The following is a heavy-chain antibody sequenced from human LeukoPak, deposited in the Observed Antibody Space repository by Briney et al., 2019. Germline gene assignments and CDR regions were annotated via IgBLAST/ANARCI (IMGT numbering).Heavy chain of an antibody. J-gene: IGHJ6*03. V-gene: IGHV4-39*07. CDR2: VYYTGST. CDR3: AREGSSSAGYYYYYYMDV. Sequence: SETLSLTCTVSGGSISGSTYYWAWIRQPPGKGLEWIGSVYYTGSTYHNPSLKSRVTTSADTSKNQFSLKLSSVTAADTAVYYCAREGSSSAGYYYYYYMDVWGKGTTVTVSS. CDR1: GGSISGSTYY. D-gene: IGHD6-13*01.